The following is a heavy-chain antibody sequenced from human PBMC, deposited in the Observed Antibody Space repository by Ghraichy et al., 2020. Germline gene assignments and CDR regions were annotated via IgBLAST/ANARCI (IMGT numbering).Heavy chain of an antibody. CDR3: ARAYQSGCFDY. V-gene: IGHV4-59*01. J-gene: IGHJ4*02. CDR2: IHYSGST. CDR1: GGSLRNYY. D-gene: IGHD6-19*01. Sequence: SETLSLTCTVSGGSLRNYYWSWIWQPPGKGLEWIGYIHYSGSTNYNPSLKSRVTISVDKSKNQFSLKVNSVTTADTAVYFCARAYQSGCFDYWGQGTLVTVSS.